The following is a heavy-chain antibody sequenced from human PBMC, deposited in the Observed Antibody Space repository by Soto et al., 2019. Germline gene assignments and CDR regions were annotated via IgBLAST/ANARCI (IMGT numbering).Heavy chain of an antibody. CDR1: GYTFTSYG. J-gene: IGHJ5*01. CDR3: ASNPSRHDHCDYVSWLDA. D-gene: IGHD4-17*01. V-gene: IGHV1-18*01. CDR2: ISAYNGNT. Sequence: ASVKVSCKASGYTFTSYGISWVRQAPGQGLEWMGWISAYNGNTNYAQKLQGRVTMTTDTSTSTAYMELRSLRSDDTAVYYCASNPSRHDHCDYVSWLDAWGQGTMVTVSS.